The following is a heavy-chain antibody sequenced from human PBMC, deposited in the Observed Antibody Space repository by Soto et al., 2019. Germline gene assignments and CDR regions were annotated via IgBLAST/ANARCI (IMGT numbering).Heavy chain of an antibody. Sequence: SVKVSCKASGGTFSKYTITWVRQAPGQGLEWMGGITPMFGTPNYAQKFRGRVTITADESTSTAYMELSSLRSEDTAMYFCARDGTLYDSRAYYYLYWGQGTLVTVSS. J-gene: IGHJ4*02. D-gene: IGHD3-22*01. V-gene: IGHV1-69*13. CDR2: ITPMFGTP. CDR1: GGTFSKYT. CDR3: ARDGTLYDSRAYYYLY.